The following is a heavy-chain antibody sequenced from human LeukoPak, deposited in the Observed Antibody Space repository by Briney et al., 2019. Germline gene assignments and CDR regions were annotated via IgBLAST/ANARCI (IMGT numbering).Heavy chain of an antibody. CDR1: GFIVSSNY. Sequence: GGSLRLSCTASGFIVSSNYMSWVRQAPGKGLEWVSVIYSGGSTYYADSVKGRFTISRDNSKNTLFLQMNSLRAEDTAVYYCARDPPYYDSSAYYADYWGQGTLVTVSS. D-gene: IGHD3-22*01. J-gene: IGHJ4*02. V-gene: IGHV3-66*01. CDR2: IYSGGST. CDR3: ARDPPYYDSSAYYADY.